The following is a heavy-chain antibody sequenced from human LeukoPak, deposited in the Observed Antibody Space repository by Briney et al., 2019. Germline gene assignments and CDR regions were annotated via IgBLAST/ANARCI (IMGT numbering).Heavy chain of an antibody. Sequence: SETLSLTCTVSGGSISSYYWSWIRQPPGKGLEWIGEVNLQGPTNYNPSLMGRVAISVDTSENHISLQLTSVTAADTAVYYCAREGGPYRPLDYSGQGTLVTVSS. CDR2: VNLQGPT. V-gene: IGHV4-59*12. CDR1: GGSISSYY. CDR3: AREGGPYRPLDY. J-gene: IGHJ4*02.